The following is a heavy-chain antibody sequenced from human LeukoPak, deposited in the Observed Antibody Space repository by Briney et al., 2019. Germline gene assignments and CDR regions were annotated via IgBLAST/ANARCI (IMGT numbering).Heavy chain of an antibody. J-gene: IGHJ5*01. Sequence: GGSLRLSCAASGFTFSSYGMHWVRQAPGKGLEWVAFIRYDGSNKYYADSVKGRFTISRDNSKNTLYLHMNSLRPEDTAVYSCARAPTGYTSGWFAYWGQGTLVTVSS. CDR2: IRYDGSNK. V-gene: IGHV3-30*02. CDR3: ARAPTGYTSGWFAY. D-gene: IGHD6-19*01. CDR1: GFTFSSYG.